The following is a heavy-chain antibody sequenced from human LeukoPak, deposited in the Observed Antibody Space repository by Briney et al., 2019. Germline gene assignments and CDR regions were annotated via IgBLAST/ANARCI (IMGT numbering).Heavy chain of an antibody. D-gene: IGHD2-2*01. CDR1: GFTFDDYT. CDR2: ISWDGGSI. CDR3: ARGSLLGYCSSTSCPGAFDI. V-gene: IGHV3-43*01. J-gene: IGHJ3*02. Sequence: GGSLRLSCAASGFTFDDYTMHWVRQAPGKGLEWVSLISWDGGSIYYADSVKGRFTISRDNAKNSLYLQMNSLRAEDTAVYYCARGSLLGYCSSTSCPGAFDIWGQGTMVTVSS.